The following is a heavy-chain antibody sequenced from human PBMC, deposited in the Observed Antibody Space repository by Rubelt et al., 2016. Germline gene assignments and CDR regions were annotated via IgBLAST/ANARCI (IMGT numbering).Heavy chain of an antibody. CDR3: ARARFGSHKYYFDY. D-gene: IGHD1-26*01. J-gene: IGHJ4*02. V-gene: IGHV4-59*01. Sequence: QVQLQESGPGLVKPSETLSLTCTVSGGSISSYYWSWIRQPPGKGLEWIGYIYYSWSTNYNPSLKSRVTISVDTSKNQFSLKLSSVTAADTAVYYCARARFGSHKYYFDYWGQGTLVTVSS. CDR2: IYYSWST. CDR1: GGSISSYY.